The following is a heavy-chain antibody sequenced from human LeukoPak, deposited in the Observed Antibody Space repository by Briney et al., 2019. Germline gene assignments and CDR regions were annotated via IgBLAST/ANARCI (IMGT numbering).Heavy chain of an antibody. CDR2: SIPIFGIA. Sequence: SSVQVSCKASGGTFSSYAISWVRQAPGQGLEWMGGSIPIFGIANYAQKFQGRVTITADKSTSTAYMELSSLRSEDTAVYYCAGGNTYYYDSSGWNYYGMDVWGQGTTVTVSS. J-gene: IGHJ6*02. V-gene: IGHV1-69*17. CDR3: AGGNTYYYDSSGWNYYGMDV. D-gene: IGHD3-22*01. CDR1: GGTFSSYA.